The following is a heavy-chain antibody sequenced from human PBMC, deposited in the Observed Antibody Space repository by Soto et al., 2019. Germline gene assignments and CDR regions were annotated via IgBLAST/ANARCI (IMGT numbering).Heavy chain of an antibody. Sequence: SETLSLTCTVSGGSVSSSSYSWGWIRQSPGKGLEWIGTIYSSENTYYNPPLLSRVTISVDTSKNALYLKMSSLTAEDTAVYYCAKDGGRRIGYDILTAYYVTYWGQGALVT. J-gene: IGHJ4*02. V-gene: IGHV4-39*02. CDR3: AKDGGRRIGYDILTAYYVTY. CDR1: GGSVSSSSYS. D-gene: IGHD3-9*01. CDR2: IYSSENT.